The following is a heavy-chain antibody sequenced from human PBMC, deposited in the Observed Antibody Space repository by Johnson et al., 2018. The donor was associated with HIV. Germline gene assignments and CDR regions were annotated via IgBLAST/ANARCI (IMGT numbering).Heavy chain of an antibody. CDR3: ARGHHDSGYPLEAFDI. D-gene: IGHD3-22*01. J-gene: IGHJ3*02. CDR2: INWSGGST. Sequence: QVLLVESGGGLVQPGGSLRLSCAASGFTFSSYGMHWVRQVPGKGLEWVSGINWSGGSTYYADSVKGRFIISRDNSKNTLLLQMTSLRVDDTAMYYCARGHHDSGYPLEAFDIWGQGTMVSVSS. V-gene: IGHV3-NL1*01. CDR1: GFTFSSYG.